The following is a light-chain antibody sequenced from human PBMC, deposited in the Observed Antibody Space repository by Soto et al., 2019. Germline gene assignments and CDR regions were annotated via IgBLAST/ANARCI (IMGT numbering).Light chain of an antibody. CDR3: QSYDTVLHVV. Sequence: QSVLTQSPSVSGTPGQRVTISCTGTSSNIGAGHGVQWYQQLPGTAPKLLIYSNINRPSGVPDRFSGSTSGSSSSLAITGLQAEEEADYYCQSYDTVLHVVFGGGTKLTVL. CDR2: SNI. CDR1: SSNIGAGHG. V-gene: IGLV1-40*01. J-gene: IGLJ2*01.